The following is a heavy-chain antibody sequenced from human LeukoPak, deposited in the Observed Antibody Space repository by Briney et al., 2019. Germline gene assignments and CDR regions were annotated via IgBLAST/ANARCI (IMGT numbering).Heavy chain of an antibody. V-gene: IGHV4-31*03. CDR3: ARSRGTIYRADVFDI. Sequence: PSETLSLTCTVPGGSIDSGGFYWSWIRQHPGKGLEWIGYIYYSGSTFYNPSLKSRVAISLDTPKNQFSLKLSSVTAADTAVYYCARSRGTIYRADVFDIWGQGTMVTVSS. J-gene: IGHJ3*02. D-gene: IGHD1-1*01. CDR2: IYYSGST. CDR1: GGSIDSGGFY.